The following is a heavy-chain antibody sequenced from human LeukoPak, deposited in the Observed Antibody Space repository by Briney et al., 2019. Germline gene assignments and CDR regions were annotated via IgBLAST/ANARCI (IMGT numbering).Heavy chain of an antibody. CDR2: ISGSGDST. V-gene: IGHV3-23*01. CDR3: AKARAAMVKDY. CDR1: GVTFRIHG. D-gene: IGHD5-18*01. J-gene: IGHJ4*02. Sequence: GGALRLSCAASGVTFRIHGMHWVRQAPGKGLEWGSVISGSGDSTYYAGSVKGRFTLSRDNSKNTLYLQMNSLRAEDTGVYYCAKARAAMVKDYLGQGTLVTVSS.